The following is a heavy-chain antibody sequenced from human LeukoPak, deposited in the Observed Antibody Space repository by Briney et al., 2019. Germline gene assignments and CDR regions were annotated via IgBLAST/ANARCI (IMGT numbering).Heavy chain of an antibody. CDR3: ASGKMITFGGVLVWGLTY. Sequence: ASVKVSCKTSGYTFTDYFIHWVRQAPGQGREWMGWISAYNGNTNYAQKLQGRATMTTDTSTSPAYMTRGSLRSDDPAVYYCASGKMITFGGVLVWGLTYWGQGTLLTVPS. D-gene: IGHD3-16*02. CDR1: GYTFTDYF. V-gene: IGHV1-18*04. CDR2: ISAYNGNT. J-gene: IGHJ4*02.